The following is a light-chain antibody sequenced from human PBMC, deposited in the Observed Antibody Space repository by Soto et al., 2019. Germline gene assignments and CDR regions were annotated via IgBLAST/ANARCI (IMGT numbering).Light chain of an antibody. J-gene: IGLJ7*01. Sequence: QSVMTQPPSASGTPGQAVTISCSGSSSNIGNNYVYWYHQVPGKAPKLLIYRNNQRPSGVPDRFSGSKSDTSASLAITGLRSEDDGHYYCSSWDNHLNGPVFGGGTQLTVL. CDR1: SSNIGNNY. CDR3: SSWDNHLNGPV. V-gene: IGLV1-47*01. CDR2: RNN.